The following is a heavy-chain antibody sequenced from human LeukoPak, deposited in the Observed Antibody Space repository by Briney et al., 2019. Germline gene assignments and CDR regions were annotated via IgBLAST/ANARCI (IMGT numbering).Heavy chain of an antibody. CDR3: ARDLSSSQRWFDP. D-gene: IGHD6-13*01. CDR1: GFTFSSYG. V-gene: IGHV3-33*01. Sequence: GGSLRLSCAASGFTFSSYGMHWVRQAPGKGLELVAVIWYDGSNKYYADSVKGRFTIFRDNSKNTLYLQMNSLRADDTAVYYCARDLSSSQRWFDPWGQGTLVTVSS. J-gene: IGHJ5*02. CDR2: IWYDGSNK.